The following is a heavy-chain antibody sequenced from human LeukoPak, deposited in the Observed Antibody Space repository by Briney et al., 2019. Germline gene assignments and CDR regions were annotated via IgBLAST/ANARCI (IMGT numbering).Heavy chain of an antibody. CDR3: ARQGYCSSTSCYDWYFDL. Sequence: SETLSLTCAVSGGSISSYYWSWIRQPPGKGLEWIGFIYYSGSTYYNPSLKSRVTISVDTSKNQFSLKLSSVTAADTAVYYCARQGYCSSTSCYDWYFDLWGRGTLVTVSS. CDR2: IYYSGST. D-gene: IGHD2-2*01. J-gene: IGHJ2*01. CDR1: GGSISSYY. V-gene: IGHV4-59*08.